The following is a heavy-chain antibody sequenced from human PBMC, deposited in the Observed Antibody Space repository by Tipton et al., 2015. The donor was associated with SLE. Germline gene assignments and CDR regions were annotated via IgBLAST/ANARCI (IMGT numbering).Heavy chain of an antibody. V-gene: IGHV4-31*09. CDR3: QYSSSPRGAYYYYMDV. D-gene: IGHD6-13*01. Sequence: TLSLTCTVSGGSISSGGYYWSWIRQLPGKGLEWIGYIYYSGITYYNPSLKRRVTISVDTSKNQFSLKLSSVTAADTAVYYCQYSSSPRGAYYYYMDVWGKGTKVTVSS. CDR2: IYYSGIT. CDR1: GGSISSGGYY. J-gene: IGHJ6*03.